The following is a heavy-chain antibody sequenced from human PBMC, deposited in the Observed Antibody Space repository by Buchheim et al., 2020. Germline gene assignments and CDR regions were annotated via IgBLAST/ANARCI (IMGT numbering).Heavy chain of an antibody. V-gene: IGHV5-51*01. D-gene: IGHD6-13*01. Sequence: EVQLLQSGAEVKKPGESLKISCKGSGYSFSNYWIGWVRQMPGKGLEWMGIIYPGDSDTRYSPSFQGQVTISADTSISTAYLQWSSLKASDSAMFYCVRQSSSNWYNWFDPWGQGTL. J-gene: IGHJ5*02. CDR3: VRQSSSNWYNWFDP. CDR1: GYSFSNYW. CDR2: IYPGDSDT.